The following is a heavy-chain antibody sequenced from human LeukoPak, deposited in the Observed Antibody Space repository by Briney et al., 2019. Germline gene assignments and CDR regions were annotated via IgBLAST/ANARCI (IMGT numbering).Heavy chain of an antibody. D-gene: IGHD5-24*01. CDR2: IPYDGSNK. J-gene: IGHJ4*02. Sequence: PGRSLRLSCAASGFTFSSYAMHWVRQAPGKGLEWVAIIPYDGSNKYYADSVKGRFTISRDNSENTLYLQMSSLRAEDTAVYYCARPARDGYNYEYFFDYWGQGTLVTVSS. CDR1: GFTFSSYA. V-gene: IGHV3-30*04. CDR3: ARPARDGYNYEYFFDY.